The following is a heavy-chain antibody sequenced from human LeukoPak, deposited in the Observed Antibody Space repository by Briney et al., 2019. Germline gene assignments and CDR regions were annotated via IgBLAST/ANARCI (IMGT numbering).Heavy chain of an antibody. CDR2: IYSGGST. J-gene: IGHJ4*02. Sequence: GGSLRLSCAASGFTVSSNYMSWVRQAPGKGLEWVSVIYSGGSTYYADSVKGRFTISRDNSKNTLYLQTNSLRAEDTAVYYCARAHYDFWSGSYYFDYWGQGTLVTVSS. CDR3: ARAHYDFWSGSYYFDY. D-gene: IGHD3-3*01. V-gene: IGHV3-53*01. CDR1: GFTVSSNY.